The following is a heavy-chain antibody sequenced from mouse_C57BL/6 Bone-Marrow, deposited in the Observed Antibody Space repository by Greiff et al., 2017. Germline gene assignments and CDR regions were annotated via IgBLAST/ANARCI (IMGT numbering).Heavy chain of an antibody. J-gene: IGHJ4*01. V-gene: IGHV5-15*01. CDR2: ISNLAYSI. CDR1: GFTFSDYG. CDR3: ARYDYDGDAMDY. D-gene: IGHD2-4*01. Sequence: EVMLVESGGGLVQPGGSLKLSCAASGFTFSDYGMAWVRQAPRKGPEWVAFISNLAYSIYYADTVTGRFTISRENAKNTLYLEMISLRSEDTAIYYCARYDYDGDAMDYWGQGTSVTVSS.